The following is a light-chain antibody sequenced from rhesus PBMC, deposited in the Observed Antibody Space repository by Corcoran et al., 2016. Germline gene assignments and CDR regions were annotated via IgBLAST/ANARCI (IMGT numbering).Light chain of an antibody. CDR1: QGISSY. CDR2: DAS. CDR3: LQHKSYPFT. J-gene: IGKJ3*01. Sequence: DIQMTQSPSSLSASVGDTVTITCRASQGISSYLNWFQQKPGKAPKLLIYDASSLESGVPSRFSGSGSGTDFTPTISSLQPEDFAAYYCLQHKSYPFTFGPGTKLDIK. V-gene: IGKV1-28*02.